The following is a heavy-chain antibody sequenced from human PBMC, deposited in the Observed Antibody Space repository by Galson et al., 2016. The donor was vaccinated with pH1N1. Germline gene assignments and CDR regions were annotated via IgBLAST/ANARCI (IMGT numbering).Heavy chain of an antibody. J-gene: IGHJ4*02. CDR2: ILYDGTNE. CDR1: GFTFTSYA. V-gene: IGHV3-30*04. CDR3: ARDSEYSGHEGFH. D-gene: IGHD5-12*01. Sequence: SLRLSCAASGFTFTSYAMHWVRQAPGKGLEWVAVILYDGTNEYYADSVKGRFTISRDKTQSTVYLQMNSPRTEDTAVYYCARDSEYSGHEGFHWAQGTLVTVSS.